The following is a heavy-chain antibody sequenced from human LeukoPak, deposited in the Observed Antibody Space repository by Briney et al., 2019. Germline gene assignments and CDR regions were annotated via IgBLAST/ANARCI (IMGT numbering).Heavy chain of an antibody. CDR3: ARRLDYYGSADYYYYMDV. V-gene: IGHV4-39*01. CDR2: IYYSGST. Sequence: PSETLSLTCTVSGGSISSSSYYWGWIRQPPGKGLEWIGRIYYSGSTYYNPSLKSRVTISVDTSKNQSSLKLSSVTAADMAVYYCARRLDYYGSADYYYYMDVWGKGTTVTVSS. CDR1: GGSISSSSYY. J-gene: IGHJ6*03. D-gene: IGHD3-10*01.